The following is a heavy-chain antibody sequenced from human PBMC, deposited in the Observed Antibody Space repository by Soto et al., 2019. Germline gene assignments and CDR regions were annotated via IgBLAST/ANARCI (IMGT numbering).Heavy chain of an antibody. Sequence: GGSLRLSCVASGFSFVSYAMSWVRQAPGKGLEWVASISGTGATTYYADSVKGRFTISRDKSNTLYLQMNSLTVDDTAIYFCAKDITMLARGLCGSSGQGTLVTVSS. CDR3: AKDITMLARGLCGS. V-gene: IGHV3-23*01. CDR1: GFSFVSYA. J-gene: IGHJ5*02. D-gene: IGHD1-20*01. CDR2: ISGTGATT.